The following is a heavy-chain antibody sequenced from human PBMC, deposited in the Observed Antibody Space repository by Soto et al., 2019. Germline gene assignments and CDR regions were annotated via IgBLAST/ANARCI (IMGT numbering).Heavy chain of an antibody. Sequence: PGWSMRLSCAASGFTFSSYSMNWVRQAPGKGLEWVSSISSSSSYIYYADSVKGRFTISRDNAKNSLYLQMNSLRAEDTAVYYCARGGMMATIKWYYYWRDGWGHGTAVTVAS. V-gene: IGHV3-21*01. CDR2: ISSSSSYI. CDR1: GFTFSSYS. CDR3: ARGGMMATIKWYYYWRDG. D-gene: IGHD5-12*01. J-gene: IGHJ6*02.